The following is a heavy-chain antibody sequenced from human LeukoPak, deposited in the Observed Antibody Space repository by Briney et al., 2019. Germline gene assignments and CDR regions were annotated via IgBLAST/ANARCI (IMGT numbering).Heavy chain of an antibody. Sequence: GGSLRLSCSASGFTFSNYAMSWVRQAPGKGLEWVSAISSSAVTTSYADSVRGRFTISRDNAKNSLYLQMNSLRAEDTAVYYCARDTFYEGGSSWPFDYWGQGTLVTVSS. CDR2: ISSSAVTT. V-gene: IGHV3-23*01. CDR3: ARDTFYEGGSSWPFDY. CDR1: GFTFSNYA. J-gene: IGHJ4*02. D-gene: IGHD6-13*01.